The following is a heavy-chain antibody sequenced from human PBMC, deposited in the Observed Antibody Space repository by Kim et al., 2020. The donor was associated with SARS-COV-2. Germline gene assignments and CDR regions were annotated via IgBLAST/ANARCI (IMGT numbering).Heavy chain of an antibody. D-gene: IGHD3-3*01. CDR1: GFTFSSYA. J-gene: IGHJ3*02. CDR3: ARGDTNFGVVIITGAFDI. CDR2: ISYDGSNK. V-gene: IGHV3-30-3*01. Sequence: GGSLRLSCAASGFTFSSYAMHWVRQAPGKGLEWVAVISYDGSNKYYADSVKGRFTISRDNSKNTLYLQMNSLRAEDTAVYYCARGDTNFGVVIITGAFDIWGQGTMVTVSS.